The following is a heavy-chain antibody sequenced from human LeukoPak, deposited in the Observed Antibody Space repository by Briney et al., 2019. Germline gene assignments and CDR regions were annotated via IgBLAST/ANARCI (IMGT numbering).Heavy chain of an antibody. CDR3: ARKQSGYDYVWGSYRGYSWFDP. Sequence: SETLSLTCAVYGGSFSGYYWSWIRQPPGKGLEWIGEINHSGSTNYNPSLKSRVTISVDTSKNQFSLKLSSVTAADTAVYYCARKQSGYDYVWGSYRGYSWFDPWGQGTLVTVSS. CDR2: INHSGST. V-gene: IGHV4-34*01. J-gene: IGHJ5*02. D-gene: IGHD3-16*02. CDR1: GGSFSGYY.